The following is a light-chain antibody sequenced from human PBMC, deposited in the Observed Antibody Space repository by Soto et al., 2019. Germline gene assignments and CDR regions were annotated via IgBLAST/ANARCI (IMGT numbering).Light chain of an antibody. J-gene: IGKJ2*01. CDR1: QSISNS. Sequence: DIQMTQSPSTLSASVRDRVTITCRASQSISNSLAWYQQRPGKAPKLLIYKASSLETGVPSRFSGSGSGTEFNLTITSLQPDDFATYYCQQYNSDWNTSGQGTKLEIK. CDR3: QQYNSDWNT. CDR2: KAS. V-gene: IGKV1-5*03.